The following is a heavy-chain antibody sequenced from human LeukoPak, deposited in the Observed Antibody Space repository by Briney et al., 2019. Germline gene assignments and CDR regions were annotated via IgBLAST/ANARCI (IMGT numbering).Heavy chain of an antibody. V-gene: IGHV5-51*01. CDR2: IYPGDSNT. CDR3: ARQDSNYSDGMGV. Sequence: GESLKISCKGSGYSFTSYWIGWVRQMPGKGLEWMGIIYPGDSNTRYSPSSQGQVTISADKSISTAYLQWSSLKASDTAMYYCARQDSNYSDGMGVWGQGTTVTVSS. J-gene: IGHJ6*02. CDR1: GYSFTSYW. D-gene: IGHD4-11*01.